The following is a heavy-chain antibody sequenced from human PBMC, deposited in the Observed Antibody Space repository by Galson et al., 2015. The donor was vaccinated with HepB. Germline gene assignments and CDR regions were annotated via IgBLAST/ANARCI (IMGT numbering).Heavy chain of an antibody. J-gene: IGHJ4*02. CDR3: AKPPHYDILTGLPAWYFDY. Sequence: SLRLSCAASGFTFSSYAMSWVRQAPGKGLEWVSAISGSGGSTYYADSVKGRFTISRDNSKNTLYLQMNSLRAEDTAVYYCAKPPHYDILTGLPAWYFDYWGQGTLVTVSS. CDR2: ISGSGGST. V-gene: IGHV3-23*01. D-gene: IGHD3-9*01. CDR1: GFTFSSYA.